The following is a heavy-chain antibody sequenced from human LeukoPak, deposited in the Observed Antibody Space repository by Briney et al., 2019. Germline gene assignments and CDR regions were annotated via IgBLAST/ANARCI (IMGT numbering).Heavy chain of an antibody. Sequence: PGGSLRLSCAASGLSFSSYAMSWVRPAPGKGVEWVSAISDSGDSTYYADSVKGRVTIYRVNANKTLYLEMNSLRGEDPAIHYSAKRDWNYAAFDIWGQGTMVTVSS. D-gene: IGHD1-7*01. J-gene: IGHJ3*02. V-gene: IGHV3-23*01. CDR2: ISDSGDST. CDR1: GLSFSSYA. CDR3: AKRDWNYAAFDI.